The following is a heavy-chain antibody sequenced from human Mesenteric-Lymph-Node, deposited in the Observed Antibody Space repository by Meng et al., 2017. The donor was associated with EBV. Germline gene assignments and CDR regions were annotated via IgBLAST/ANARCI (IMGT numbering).Heavy chain of an antibody. Sequence: QVHLEQSGAEVKKPGXSVKVSCKAAGYNFNNYGITWVRQAPGQGLEWMGWISAYNGNTDYAQKLQGRVTMTKDKSTTTAYMDLRSLRSDDTAVYYCARVSDSDSSGLDYWGQGTLVTVSS. CDR1: GYNFNNYG. V-gene: IGHV1-18*01. J-gene: IGHJ4*02. CDR2: ISAYNGNT. CDR3: ARVSDSDSSGLDY. D-gene: IGHD3-22*01.